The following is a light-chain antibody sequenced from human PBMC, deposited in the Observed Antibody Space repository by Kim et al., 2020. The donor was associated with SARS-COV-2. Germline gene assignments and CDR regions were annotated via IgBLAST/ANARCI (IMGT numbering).Light chain of an antibody. V-gene: IGLV3-19*01. Sequence: SSELTQDPAVYGDLGQTVRIKCQGDSLRSYYASWFQQKPGQAPVLVIYGKTNRPSGIPDRFSGSGSGNTASLTITGAQAEDEADYYCNSRDSSGNHWVFGGGIQLSV. J-gene: IGLJ3*02. CDR1: SLRSYY. CDR2: GKT. CDR3: NSRDSSGNHWV.